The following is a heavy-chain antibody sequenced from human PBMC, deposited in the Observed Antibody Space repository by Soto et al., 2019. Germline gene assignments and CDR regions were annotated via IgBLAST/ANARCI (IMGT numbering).Heavy chain of an antibody. CDR1: GFTVSSNY. V-gene: IGHV3-66*01. Sequence: VQLVESGGGLVQPGGSLRLSCAASGFTVSSNYMTWVRQAPGKGLEWVSVIYSGGNTYYADSVKDRFTISRDNSKNTLYLQMNSLRAEDTAVYYCAGDDNVMTTAPLGTWGQGTMVTVSS. CDR2: IYSGGNT. J-gene: IGHJ3*01. CDR3: AGDDNVMTTAPLGT. D-gene: IGHD4-17*01.